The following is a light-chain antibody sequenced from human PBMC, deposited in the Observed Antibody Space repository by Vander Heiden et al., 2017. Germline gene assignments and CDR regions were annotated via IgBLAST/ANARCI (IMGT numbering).Light chain of an antibody. CDR2: GAA. Sequence: IVLTQSPGTLSLSPGERATLSCRASQSVSSSYIAWYQQKPGHAPRLLIYGAASRATGIPDRFSGSGSGTDFPLTISRLEPEDFAVYYCQQYCSSPWTFGQGTKVEIK. V-gene: IGKV3-20*01. J-gene: IGKJ1*01. CDR3: QQYCSSPWT. CDR1: QSVSSSY.